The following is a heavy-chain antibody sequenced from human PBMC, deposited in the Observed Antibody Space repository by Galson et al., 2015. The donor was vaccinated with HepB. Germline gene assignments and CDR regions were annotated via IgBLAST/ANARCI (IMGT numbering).Heavy chain of an antibody. CDR2: IDYSGST. V-gene: IGHV4-30-4*01. Sequence: TLSLTCTVSGDSITSSDYYWSWIRQPPGKGLEWIGYIDYSGSTYYSPSLKSRIIMSSDTSKNQLSLKLSSVTAADTAVYYCARIIMSVSGYYFDPWGQGILVTVSS. J-gene: IGHJ5*02. CDR3: ARIIMSVSGYYFDP. CDR1: GDSITSSDYY. D-gene: IGHD6-19*01.